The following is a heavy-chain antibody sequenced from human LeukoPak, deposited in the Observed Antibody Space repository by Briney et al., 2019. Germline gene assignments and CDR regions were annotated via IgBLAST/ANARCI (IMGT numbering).Heavy chain of an antibody. V-gene: IGHV4-4*09. J-gene: IGHJ5*02. CDR3: ARHTRGHCTSTTCYTYWFDP. CDR2: IYISGST. Sequence: SETLSLTCSVSGDSISSYYWSWIRQPPGKGLDWIGYIYISGSTSYNPSPKSRVTMSVDTSKNQFSLRLSSATAADTAVYYCARHTRGHCTSTTCYTYWFDPWGHGTLVTVSS. CDR1: GDSISSYY. D-gene: IGHD2-2*02.